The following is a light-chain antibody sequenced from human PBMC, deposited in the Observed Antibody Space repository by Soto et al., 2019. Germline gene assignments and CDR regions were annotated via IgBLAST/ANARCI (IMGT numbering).Light chain of an antibody. CDR3: QQYKNWPPIT. V-gene: IGKV3-15*01. CDR2: GAS. J-gene: IGKJ5*01. Sequence: ELVMTQTPSTLSASPGEGSTLSCWAGWRVATNLAWYQQIPGQAPRLLISGASTRAAGISDRFSGSGSGTEFTLTISRLQSEDFAVYYCQQYKNWPPITFGQGTRLEIK. CDR1: WRVATN.